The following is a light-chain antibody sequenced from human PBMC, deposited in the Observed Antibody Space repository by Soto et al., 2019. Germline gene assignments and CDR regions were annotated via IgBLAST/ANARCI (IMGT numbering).Light chain of an antibody. Sequence: QSVLTQPPSVSGAPGQRVTISCTGSSSNIGADYDVHWYQQLPGTAPKVLIYGNSNRPSGVPDRFSGSKSGTSASLAIAGLQAEDEADYYCQSYDSSLSGYVFGTGTKLTAL. V-gene: IGLV1-40*01. CDR2: GNS. CDR3: QSYDSSLSGYV. CDR1: SSNIGADYD. J-gene: IGLJ1*01.